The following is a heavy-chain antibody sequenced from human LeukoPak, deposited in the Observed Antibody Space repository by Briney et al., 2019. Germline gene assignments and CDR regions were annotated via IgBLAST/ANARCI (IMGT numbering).Heavy chain of an antibody. CDR3: ARDSSGRD. CDR2: IKADGSEK. V-gene: IGHV3-7*01. D-gene: IGHD3-22*01. J-gene: IGHJ4*02. Sequence: GGSLRLSCAASGFTFSTSWMIWVRQAPGKGPEWVANIKADGSEKHYVDSVKGRFSISRDNAKNSLYLQMNSLRAEDTAVYYCARDSSGRDWGQGTLVTVSS. CDR1: GFTFSTSW.